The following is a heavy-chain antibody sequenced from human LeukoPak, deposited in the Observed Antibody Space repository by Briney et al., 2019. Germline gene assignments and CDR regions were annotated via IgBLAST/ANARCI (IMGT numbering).Heavy chain of an antibody. Sequence: GGSLRLSCAASGFTLSSYWMHWVRQAPGKGLVWVSRINSDGSSTAYADSVKGRFTISRDNAKNTLYLQMNSLRAEDTGVYYCARIASHSSSWYNGGYWGQGTLVTVSS. CDR3: ARIASHSSSWYNGGY. V-gene: IGHV3-74*01. CDR2: INSDGSST. J-gene: IGHJ4*02. D-gene: IGHD6-13*01. CDR1: GFTLSSYW.